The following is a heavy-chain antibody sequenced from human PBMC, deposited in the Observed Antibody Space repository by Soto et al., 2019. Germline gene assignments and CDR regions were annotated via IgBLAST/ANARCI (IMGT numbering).Heavy chain of an antibody. CDR3: AKGVSQYTPLALFDY. J-gene: IGHJ4*02. V-gene: IGHV3-23*01. Sequence: AGGSLRLSCSVSGFTFSNYAMSWVRQAPGKGLEWVSTISGSDGRTYSTDSVKGRFTISRDNSRNTAYLQMNSLRVEDTAVYYCAKGVSQYTPLALFDYWGRGTLVTVSS. D-gene: IGHD5-18*01. CDR1: GFTFSNYA. CDR2: ISGSDGRT.